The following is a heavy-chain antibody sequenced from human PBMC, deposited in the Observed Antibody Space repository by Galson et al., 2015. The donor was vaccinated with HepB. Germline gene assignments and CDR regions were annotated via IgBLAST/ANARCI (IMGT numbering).Heavy chain of an antibody. J-gene: IGHJ4*02. D-gene: IGHD6-13*01. CDR1: GYTFTSSY. Sequence: SVKVSCKASGYTFTSSYMHWVRQAPGQGLELMGITNPSGGSTTYAQKFQGRVTMTRDTSTSTVYMEVSSLRSEDTAVYYCASSSSWYGAVDFWGQGTLVTVSS. V-gene: IGHV1-46*01. CDR2: TNPSGGST. CDR3: ASSSSWYGAVDF.